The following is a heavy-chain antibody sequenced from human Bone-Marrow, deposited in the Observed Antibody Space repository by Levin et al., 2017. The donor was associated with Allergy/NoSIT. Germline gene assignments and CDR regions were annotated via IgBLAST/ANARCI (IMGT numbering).Heavy chain of an antibody. Sequence: PGGSLRLSCAASGFTFSNYAMAWIRQAPGKGLEWVSTITGSGDSTYYADSVKGRFTISRDKSKKTMYLQMNSLRGEDTAVYVCAFSGSWDYWGQGTLVTVSS. CDR2: ITGSGDST. CDR1: GFTFSNYA. V-gene: IGHV3-23*01. CDR3: AFSGSWDY. D-gene: IGHD3-22*01. J-gene: IGHJ4*02.